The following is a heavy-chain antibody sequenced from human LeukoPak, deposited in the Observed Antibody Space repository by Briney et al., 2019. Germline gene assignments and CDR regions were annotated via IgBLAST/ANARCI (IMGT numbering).Heavy chain of an antibody. CDR2: ISAYNGNT. Sequence: ASVKVSCKASGYTFTSYDINWVRQAPGQGLEWMGWISAYNGNTNYAQKLQGRVTMTTDTSTSTAYMELRSLRSDDTAVYYCARVAEGIVVVPAASPGEDYYYYMDVWGKGTTVTISS. D-gene: IGHD2-2*01. J-gene: IGHJ6*03. CDR3: ARVAEGIVVVPAASPGEDYYYYMDV. V-gene: IGHV1-18*01. CDR1: GYTFTSYD.